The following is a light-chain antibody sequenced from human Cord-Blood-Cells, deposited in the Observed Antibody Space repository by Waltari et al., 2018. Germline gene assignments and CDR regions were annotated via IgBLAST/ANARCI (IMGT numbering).Light chain of an antibody. CDR3: QQYNNWPYT. Sequence: EIVMTQSPATLSVSPGERATLSCRASQSVSGNLAWYQQKPGQAPRLLIYGASTGATGIPARFSGSGSGTEFTLTISSLQSEDFAVYYCQQYNNWPYTFGQGTKLEIK. CDR1: QSVSGN. V-gene: IGKV3-15*01. J-gene: IGKJ2*01. CDR2: GAS.